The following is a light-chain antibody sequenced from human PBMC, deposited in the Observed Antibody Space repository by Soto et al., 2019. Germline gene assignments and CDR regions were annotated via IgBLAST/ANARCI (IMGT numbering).Light chain of an antibody. CDR1: SSDIGNYDF. J-gene: IGLJ2*01. Sequence: QSALTQPASVSGSPGPSITISCTGTSSDIGNYDFVSWYQQVPGTAPKAMIYEVSSRPSGVANRFSGSKSGNTASLTISGLQAEDEAYYYCSSYTTSTAFILFGGGTKVTVL. CDR3: SSYTTSTAFIL. V-gene: IGLV2-14*01. CDR2: EVS.